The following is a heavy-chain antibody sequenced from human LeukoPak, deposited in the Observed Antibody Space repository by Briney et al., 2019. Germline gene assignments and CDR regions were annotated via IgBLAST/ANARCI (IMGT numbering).Heavy chain of an antibody. CDR3: ARPHGAFDI. V-gene: IGHV4-39*01. CDR1: GGSISSSSYY. Sequence: SETLSLTCTVSGGSISSSSYYWGWIRQPPGKGLERIGSIYYSGSTYYNPSLKSRVTISVDTSKNQFSLKLSSVTAADTAVYYCARPHGAFDIWGQGTMVTVSS. CDR2: IYYSGST. J-gene: IGHJ3*02.